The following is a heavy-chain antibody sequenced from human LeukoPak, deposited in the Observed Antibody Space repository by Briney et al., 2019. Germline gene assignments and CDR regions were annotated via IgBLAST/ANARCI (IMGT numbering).Heavy chain of an antibody. Sequence: PGGSLRLSCAVSGFDFSSYAMSWVRQPPGKGLEWVSVISRRDDYTYYADSVKGRFTISRDNSKNTLYLQMNSLRAEDTAVYYCANDYRSGSFHDFWGQGTLVTVSS. D-gene: IGHD3-10*01. V-gene: IGHV3-23*01. CDR2: ISRRDDYT. J-gene: IGHJ4*02. CDR3: ANDYRSGSFHDF. CDR1: GFDFSSYA.